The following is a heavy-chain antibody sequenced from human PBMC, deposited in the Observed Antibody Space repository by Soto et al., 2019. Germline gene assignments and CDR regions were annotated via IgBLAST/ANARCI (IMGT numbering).Heavy chain of an antibody. CDR2: IYYTGST. D-gene: IGHD3-22*01. CDR3: ARAIDNSTYLPLDY. V-gene: IGHV4-59*01. J-gene: IGHJ4*02. Sequence: QVQLQESGPGLVKPSETLSLTCTVSGGSISSYYWSWIRQPPGKGLEWIGYIYYTGSTNYHPSLKSRVTISVDTSKKQFSLKLSSVTAADTAVYYCARAIDNSTYLPLDYWGQGTLVTVSS. CDR1: GGSISSYY.